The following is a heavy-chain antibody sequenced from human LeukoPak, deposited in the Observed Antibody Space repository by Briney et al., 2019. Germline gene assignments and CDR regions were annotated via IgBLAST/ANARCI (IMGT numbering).Heavy chain of an antibody. CDR1: GGSITSYY. CDR2: IYYSGST. D-gene: IGHD5-24*01. Sequence: PSETLSLTCTVSGGSITSYYWSWIRQPPGKGLEWIGYIYYSGSTNYNPSLKSRVTISVDTSKNQFSLKLSSVTAADTAVYYCARHRSGWLQSSFDYWGQGTLVTVSS. J-gene: IGHJ4*02. V-gene: IGHV4-59*08. CDR3: ARHRSGWLQSSFDY.